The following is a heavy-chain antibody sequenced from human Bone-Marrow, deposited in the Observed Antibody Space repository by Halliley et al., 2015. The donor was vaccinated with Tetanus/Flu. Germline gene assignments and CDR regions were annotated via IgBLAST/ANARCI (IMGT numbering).Heavy chain of an antibody. Sequence: TLSLTCTVSGDSITSSTYYWAWIRQPPGKGLEWIGSIYSGGSTYYNPSLESRITVSIATSRDRFSLKLTSVTAADTAVYYCAVLDYDVLSGYPYFDYWGQGTLVTVSS. D-gene: IGHD3-3*01. CDR2: IYSGGST. V-gene: IGHV4-39*01. J-gene: IGHJ4*02. CDR3: AVLDYDVLSGYPYFDY. CDR1: GDSITSSTYY.